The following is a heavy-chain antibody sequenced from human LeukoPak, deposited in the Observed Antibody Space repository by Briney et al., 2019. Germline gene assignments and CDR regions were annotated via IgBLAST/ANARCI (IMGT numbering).Heavy chain of an antibody. D-gene: IGHD2-2*01. Sequence: ASVKVSCKASGYTFTGYYMHWVRQAPGQGLEWMGWINPNSGGTNYAQKFQGRVTMTRDMSISTAYMELSRLRSDDTAVYYCASRGGMYGCSSTSCYGLADYWGQGTLVTVSS. CDR2: INPNSGGT. J-gene: IGHJ4*02. CDR3: ASRGGMYGCSSTSCYGLADY. V-gene: IGHV1-2*02. CDR1: GYTFTGYY.